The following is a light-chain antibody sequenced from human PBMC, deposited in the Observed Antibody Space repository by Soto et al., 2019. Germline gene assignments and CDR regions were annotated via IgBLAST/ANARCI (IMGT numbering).Light chain of an antibody. V-gene: IGKV3-20*01. Sequence: EIVLTQSPGTLSLSPGERATLSCRASQNINTRYSAWYQQKRGQPPSLLIFATSTRASGIPDRFSGSGSGRDFTLTISGLETEDSAVYFCQQYDDSARYIFGQGTSLDIK. J-gene: IGKJ2*01. CDR2: ATS. CDR1: QNINTRY. CDR3: QQYDDSARYI.